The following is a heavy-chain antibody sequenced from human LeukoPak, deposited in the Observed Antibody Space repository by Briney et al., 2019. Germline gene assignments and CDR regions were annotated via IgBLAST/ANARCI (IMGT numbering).Heavy chain of an antibody. CDR2: VYYSGSS. CDR1: GGSISSRSYY. CDR3: ARGVYSGSYWYGRYFDY. J-gene: IGHJ4*02. D-gene: IGHD1-26*01. V-gene: IGHV4-39*07. Sequence: PSETLSLTCTVSGGSISSRSYYWGWIRQPPGKGLEWIGSVYYSGSSYSSPSLNSRVTISLDTSKNLFSLQLRSVTAADTAVYYCARGVYSGSYWYGRYFDYWGQGTLVTVSS.